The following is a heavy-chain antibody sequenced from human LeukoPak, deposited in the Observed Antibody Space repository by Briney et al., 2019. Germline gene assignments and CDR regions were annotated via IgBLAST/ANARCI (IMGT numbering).Heavy chain of an antibody. CDR3: ATIRAATRSKFYMDV. V-gene: IGHV4-39*01. CDR1: GASISSSSYY. J-gene: IGHJ6*03. D-gene: IGHD6-13*01. Sequence: PSETLSLTCTVSGASISSSSYYWGWIRQPPGKGLEWIGTMYYSGNTYCNPSLKSRVIISVDTSKNQFSLKLNSVTAADTAVYYCATIRAATRSKFYMDVWGKGTTVTVSS. CDR2: MYYSGNT.